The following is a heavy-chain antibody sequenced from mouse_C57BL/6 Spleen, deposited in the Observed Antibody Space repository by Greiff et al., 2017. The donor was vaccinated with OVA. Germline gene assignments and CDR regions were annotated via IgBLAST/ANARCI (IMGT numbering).Heavy chain of an antibody. CDR3: ARSGSYDGYYGYAMDY. D-gene: IGHD2-3*01. CDR1: GYTFTSYW. Sequence: VQLQQPGAELVKPGASVKMSCKASGYTFTSYWITWVKQRPGQGLEWIGDIYPGSGSTNYNEKFKSKATLTVDTSSSTAYMQLSSLTSEDSAVYYCARSGSYDGYYGYAMDYWGQGTSVTVSS. V-gene: IGHV1-55*01. CDR2: IYPGSGST. J-gene: IGHJ4*01.